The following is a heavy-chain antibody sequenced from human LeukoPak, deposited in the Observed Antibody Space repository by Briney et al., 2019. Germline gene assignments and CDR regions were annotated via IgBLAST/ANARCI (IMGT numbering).Heavy chain of an antibody. Sequence: GGSLGLSCAASGFTFSSYGMHWVRQAPGKGLEWVAFIRYDGSNKYYADSVKGRFTISRDNSKNTLYLQMNSLRPEDTAVYYCAKQGRRGYSYAKSYYFDYWGQGTPVTVSS. J-gene: IGHJ4*02. D-gene: IGHD5-18*01. V-gene: IGHV3-30*02. CDR1: GFTFSSYG. CDR3: AKQGRRGYSYAKSYYFDY. CDR2: IRYDGSNK.